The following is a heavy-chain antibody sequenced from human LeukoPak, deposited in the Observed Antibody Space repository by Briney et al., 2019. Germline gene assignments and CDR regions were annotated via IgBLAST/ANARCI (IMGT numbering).Heavy chain of an antibody. J-gene: IGHJ4*02. CDR2: IIPIFGTA. CDR3: ARGQNTYYYDSSGAFDY. Sequence: AASVKVSCKASGGTFSSYAISWVRQAPGQGLEWMGGIIPIFGTANYAQKFQGRVTITADKSTSTAYMELSSLRSEDTAVYYCARGQNTYYYDSSGAFDYWGQGTLVTVSS. V-gene: IGHV1-69*06. CDR1: GGTFSSYA. D-gene: IGHD3-22*01.